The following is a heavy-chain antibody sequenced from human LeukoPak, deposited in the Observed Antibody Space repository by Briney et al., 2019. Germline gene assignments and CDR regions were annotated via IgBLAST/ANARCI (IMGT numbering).Heavy chain of an antibody. J-gene: IGHJ6*04. CDR3: ARDVFEYYYYGMDV. CDR2: ISSSGSTI. V-gene: IGHV3-48*03. D-gene: IGHD3-10*02. Sequence: GGSLRLSCAASGFTFSSYEMNWVRQAPGTGLEWFSYISSSGSTIYYAASVKGRFTISRDNAKNSLYLQMNSLRAEDTAVYYCARDVFEYYYYGMDVWGKGTTVTVSS. CDR1: GFTFSSYE.